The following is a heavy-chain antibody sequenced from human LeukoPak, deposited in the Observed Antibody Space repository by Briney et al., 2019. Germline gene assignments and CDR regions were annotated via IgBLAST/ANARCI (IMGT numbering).Heavy chain of an antibody. CDR1: GDSVSSNSAA. CDR2: TYYRSKWYN. D-gene: IGHD6-13*01. CDR3: ARSEDIAAVSCYFDY. Sequence: SQTLSLTCAISGDSVSSNSAAWNWIRQSPSGGLEWLGRTYYRSKWYNDYAVSVKSRITINPDTSKNQFSLQLNSVTPEDTAVYYCARSEDIAAVSCYFDYWGQGTLVTVSS. J-gene: IGHJ4*02. V-gene: IGHV6-1*01.